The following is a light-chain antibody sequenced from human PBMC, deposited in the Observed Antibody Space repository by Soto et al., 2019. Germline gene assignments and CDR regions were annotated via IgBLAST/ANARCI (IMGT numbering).Light chain of an antibody. Sequence: EIVLTQSPGTLSLSPGERATLSCRASQSVFSNYLAWYQHKPGQAPRLLIYAASARATGIPARFSGSGSGTDFTLTISRLEPEDFAVYYCQHDDNSSPLTFGGGTKVEIK. J-gene: IGKJ4*01. V-gene: IGKV3-20*01. CDR3: QHDDNSSPLT. CDR1: QSVFSNY. CDR2: AAS.